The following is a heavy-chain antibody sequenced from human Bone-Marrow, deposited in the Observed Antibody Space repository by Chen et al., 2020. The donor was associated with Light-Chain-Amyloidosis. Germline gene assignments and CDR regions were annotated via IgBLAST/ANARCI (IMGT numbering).Heavy chain of an antibody. J-gene: IGHJ4*02. CDR1: GYTFPNYW. D-gene: IGHD5-12*01. CDR2: IYPDDSDA. V-gene: IGHV5-51*01. Sequence: GSGYTFPNYWIGWVRQMPGKGLEWMGVIYPDDSDARYSPSFEGQVTISADKSITTAYLQWRSLKASDTAMYYCARRRDGYNFDYWGQGTMVTVSS. CDR3: ARRRDGYNFDY.